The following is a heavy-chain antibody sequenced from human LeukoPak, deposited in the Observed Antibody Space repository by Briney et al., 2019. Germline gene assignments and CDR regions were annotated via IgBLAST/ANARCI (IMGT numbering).Heavy chain of an antibody. Sequence: SETLSLTCTVSGGSISSYYWSWIWQPPGKGLEWIGYIYYSGSTNYNPSLKSRVTISVDTSKNQFSPKLSSVTAADTAVYYCARSPTYGGYPANFDYWGQGTLVTVSS. CDR1: GGSISSYY. V-gene: IGHV4-59*01. J-gene: IGHJ4*02. CDR2: IYYSGST. D-gene: IGHD5-12*01. CDR3: ARSPTYGGYPANFDY.